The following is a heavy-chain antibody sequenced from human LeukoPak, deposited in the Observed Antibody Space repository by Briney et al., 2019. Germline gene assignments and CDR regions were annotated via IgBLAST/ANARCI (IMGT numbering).Heavy chain of an antibody. D-gene: IGHD5-12*01. Sequence: GGSLRLSCAASGFTFSSYEMNWVRQSPGKGLEWVSYISGSGSSKYYADSVKGRFTISRDNAKNSLYLQMSSLRAEDTAVYYCAGGGYAQHWGQGTLVTVSS. V-gene: IGHV3-48*03. CDR1: GFTFSSYE. CDR3: AGGGYAQH. J-gene: IGHJ4*02. CDR2: ISGSGSSK.